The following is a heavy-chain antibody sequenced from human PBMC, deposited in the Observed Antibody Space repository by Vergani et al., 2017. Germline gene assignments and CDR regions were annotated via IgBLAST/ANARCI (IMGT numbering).Heavy chain of an antibody. CDR3: VRTVYCTGIACNTRFDS. CDR2: IDEYGNRA. D-gene: IGHD2-8*02. V-gene: IGHV3-74*03. J-gene: IGHJ5*01. CDR1: GFSFNTYW. Sequence: EVQLVESGGGSVQSGGSLRLSCVASGFSFNTYWMHWVRHVPGKGLMWVARIDEYGNRATYGDFETGRFTIPRNNAKNTVFLQMNNLRADDAGVYCCVRTVYCTGIACNTRFDSWGQGALVTVSS.